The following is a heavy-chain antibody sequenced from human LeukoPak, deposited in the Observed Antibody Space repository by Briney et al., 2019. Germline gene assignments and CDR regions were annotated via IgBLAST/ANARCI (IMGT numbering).Heavy chain of an antibody. CDR3: ARDKKAVGSGSSIYDY. Sequence: GASVKVSCKASGYTFTSYGISWVRQAPGQGLEWMGWISAYNGNTNYAQKLQGRVTMTTDTSTSTAYMELRSLRSDDTAVYYCARDKKAVGSGSSIYDYWGQGTLVTVSS. CDR1: GYTFTSYG. V-gene: IGHV1-18*01. CDR2: ISAYNGNT. J-gene: IGHJ4*02. D-gene: IGHD3-10*01.